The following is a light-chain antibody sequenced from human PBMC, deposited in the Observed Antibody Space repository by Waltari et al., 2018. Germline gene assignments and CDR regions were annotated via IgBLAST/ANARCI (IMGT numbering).Light chain of an antibody. Sequence: VMTQSPDSLSVSLGGRVTTNCKSSQSILYSCNSKSYLAWYQHKPGQPPKMLIYWASVRESGVPDRFRGSGSGTDFTLTITSLQAEDVAVYYCQQYYALPRTFGQGTKVEI. CDR2: WAS. J-gene: IGKJ1*01. CDR3: QQYYALPRT. V-gene: IGKV4-1*01. CDR1: QSILYSCNSKSY.